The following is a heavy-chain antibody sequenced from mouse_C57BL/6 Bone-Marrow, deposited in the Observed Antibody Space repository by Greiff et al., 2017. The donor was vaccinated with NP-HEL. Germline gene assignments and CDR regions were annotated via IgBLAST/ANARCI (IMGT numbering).Heavy chain of an antibody. J-gene: IGHJ4*01. Sequence: VQLQQSGGDLVKPGGSLKLSCAASGFTFSSYGMSWVRQTPDKRLEWVATLSSGGSYTYYPDSVKGRFPISRDNAKNTLYLQMSSLKSEDTAMYYCASYGYDVSYARDYWGQGTSVTVSS. D-gene: IGHD2-2*01. CDR3: ASYGYDVSYARDY. V-gene: IGHV5-6*01. CDR1: GFTFSSYG. CDR2: LSSGGSYT.